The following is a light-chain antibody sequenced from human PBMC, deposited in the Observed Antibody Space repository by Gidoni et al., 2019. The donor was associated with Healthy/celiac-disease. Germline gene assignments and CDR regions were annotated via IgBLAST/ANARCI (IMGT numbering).Light chain of an antibody. CDR1: QSVLYSSNNKNY. CDR3: QQYYSTPCS. Sequence: DIVITQSTDSLAVSLGERATINCKSSQSVLYSSNNKNYLAWYQQKPGQPPKLRIYWASTRESGVPDRFSGSGSGTDFTLTISSLQAEDVAVYYCQQYYSTPCSFGQGTKLEIK. CDR2: WAS. J-gene: IGKJ2*04. V-gene: IGKV4-1*01.